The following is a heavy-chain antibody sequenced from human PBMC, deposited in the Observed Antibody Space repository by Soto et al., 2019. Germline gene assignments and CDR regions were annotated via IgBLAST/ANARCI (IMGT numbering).Heavy chain of an antibody. V-gene: IGHV3-23*01. CDR3: AKDLGNYYYYYGMDV. CDR1: GFTFSSYA. CDR2: ISGSGGST. D-gene: IGHD3-10*01. J-gene: IGHJ6*02. Sequence: SGGSLRLSCAASGFTFSSYAMSWVRQAPGKGLEWVSAISGSGGSTYYADSVKGRFTISRDNSKNTLYLQMNSLRAEDTAVYYCAKDLGNYYYYYGMDVWGQGTTVTVS.